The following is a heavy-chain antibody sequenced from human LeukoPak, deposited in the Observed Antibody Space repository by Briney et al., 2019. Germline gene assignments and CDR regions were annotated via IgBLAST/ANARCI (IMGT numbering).Heavy chain of an antibody. Sequence: GDSLKLSYAASGFIFSTHGTHCVRQAPGKQEEWVAVISNDGSKNYSADSVKGRFTISRDNSKNTVYLQLTSLSAEDTAVYYCAKAGINWFDTWGQGTLVTVSS. J-gene: IGHJ5*02. D-gene: IGHD1-26*01. V-gene: IGHV3-30*18. CDR2: ISNDGSKN. CDR1: GFIFSTHG. CDR3: AKAGINWFDT.